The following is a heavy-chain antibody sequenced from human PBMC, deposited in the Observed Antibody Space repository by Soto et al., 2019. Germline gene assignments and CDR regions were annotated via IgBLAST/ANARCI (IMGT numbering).Heavy chain of an antibody. V-gene: IGHV4-34*01. CDR2: INHSGST. CDR1: GGSFSGYY. CDR3: ARGWLVRRWFDP. D-gene: IGHD6-19*01. Sequence: SETLSLTCAVYGGSFSGYYWSWIRQPPGKGLEWIGEINHSGSTNYNPSLKSRVTISVDTSKNQFSLKLSSVTAADTAVYYCARGWLVRRWFDPWGQGTLVTVSS. J-gene: IGHJ5*02.